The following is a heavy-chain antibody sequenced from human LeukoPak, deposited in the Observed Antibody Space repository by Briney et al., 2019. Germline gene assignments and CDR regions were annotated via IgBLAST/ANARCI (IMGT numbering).Heavy chain of an antibody. V-gene: IGHV4-39*07. CDR2: IYYSGST. CDR3: ARAPLFYYKSGYFENWFGP. J-gene: IGHJ5*02. D-gene: IGHD3-22*01. Sequence: SETLSLTCTVSGGSISSSSYYWGWIRQPPGKGLEWIGSIYYSGSTYYNPSLKRRVTISVDTSKNQFSLKLSSVTSADAAVYYWARAPLFYYKSGYFENWFGPWGQGTLATVYS. CDR1: GGSISSSSYY.